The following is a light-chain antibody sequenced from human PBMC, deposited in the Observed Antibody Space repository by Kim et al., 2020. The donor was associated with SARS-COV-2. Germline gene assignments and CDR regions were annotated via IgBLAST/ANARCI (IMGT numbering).Light chain of an antibody. Sequence: VSPGERATLSCRASQSVNRNLAWYQQKPGQAPRLLIYGASTRATDIPARFSGSGSGTEFTLIISNLHSEDIAVYYCQQYDNWPPYTFGQGTKLEI. CDR3: QQYDNWPPYT. V-gene: IGKV3-15*01. CDR1: QSVNRN. CDR2: GAS. J-gene: IGKJ2*01.